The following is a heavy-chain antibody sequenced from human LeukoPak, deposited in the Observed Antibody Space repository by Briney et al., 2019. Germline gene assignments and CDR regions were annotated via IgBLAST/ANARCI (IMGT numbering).Heavy chain of an antibody. D-gene: IGHD2-2*01. V-gene: IGHV1-18*04. Sequence: ASVKVSCKASGYTFTGYYMHWVRQAPGQGLEWMGWISAYNGNTNYAQKLQGRVTMTTDTSTSTAYMELRSLRSDDTAVYYCARVDQLRDAFDIWGQGTMVTVSS. CDR3: ARVDQLRDAFDI. CDR1: GYTFTGYY. J-gene: IGHJ3*02. CDR2: ISAYNGNT.